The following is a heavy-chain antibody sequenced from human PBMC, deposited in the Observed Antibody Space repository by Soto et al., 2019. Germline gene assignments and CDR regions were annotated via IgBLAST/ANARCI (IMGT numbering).Heavy chain of an antibody. J-gene: IGHJ6*02. D-gene: IGHD3-10*01. V-gene: IGHV1-18*04. CDR3: KRDAPSELYGMAV. CDR1: GYTFSSYG. CDR2: ISGYNGNT. Sequence: QAQLVQSGAEVKKPGASVKVSCKASGYTFSSYGISWVRQAPGQGLEWMGWISGYNGNTNYVQKLQGRVTMTTDKSTSKAYMELRSLRYDDKAVHYCKRDAPSELYGMAVWGQGTTVTDSS.